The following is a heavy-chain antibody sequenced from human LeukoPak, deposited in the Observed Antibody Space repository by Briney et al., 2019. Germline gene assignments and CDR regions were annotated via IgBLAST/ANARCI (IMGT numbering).Heavy chain of an antibody. CDR2: IYHSGST. D-gene: IGHD3-22*01. V-gene: IGHV4-38-2*02. Sequence: SETLSLTCTVSGYSISSGYYWGWIRQPPGKGLEWIGSIYHSGSTYYNPSLKSRVTISVDTSKNQFSLKLSSVTAADTAVYYCARGADSSGYFPFDYWGQGTLATVSP. J-gene: IGHJ4*02. CDR1: GYSISSGYY. CDR3: ARGADSSGYFPFDY.